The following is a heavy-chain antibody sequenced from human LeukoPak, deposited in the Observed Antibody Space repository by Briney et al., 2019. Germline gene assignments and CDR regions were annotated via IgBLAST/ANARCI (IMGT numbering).Heavy chain of an antibody. D-gene: IGHD5-18*01. V-gene: IGHV3-23*01. CDR1: GFTFSSYA. CDR3: ARTVDTSMVYYFDY. Sequence: GGSLRLSCAASGFTFSSYAMSWVRQAPRKGLEWVSGISGSGDNTYYADSVKGRFTISRDNSKNTLYLQMNSLRAEDTAVYDCARTVDTSMVYYFDYWGQGTLVTVSS. CDR2: ISGSGDNT. J-gene: IGHJ4*02.